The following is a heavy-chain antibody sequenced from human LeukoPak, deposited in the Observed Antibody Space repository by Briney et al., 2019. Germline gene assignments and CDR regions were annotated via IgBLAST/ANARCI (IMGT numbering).Heavy chain of an antibody. CDR1: GFTFSSYG. V-gene: IGHV3-30*02. CDR3: AKDLQPHSGSPWDY. CDR2: IRYDGSNK. Sequence: PGGSLRLSCAASGFTFSSYGMHWVRQAPGKGLEWVAFIRYDGSNKYYADSVKGRFTISRDNSKNTLYLQMNSPRAEDTAVYYCAKDLQPHSGSPWDYWGQGTLVTVSS. D-gene: IGHD1-26*01. J-gene: IGHJ4*02.